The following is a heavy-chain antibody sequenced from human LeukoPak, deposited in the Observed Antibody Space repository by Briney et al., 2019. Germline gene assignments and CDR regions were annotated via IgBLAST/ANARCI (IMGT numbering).Heavy chain of an antibody. Sequence: VASVKVSFKASGYTFTGYYMHWVRQAPGQGLEWMGWINPNSGGTNYAQKFQGRVTMTRDTSISTAYMELSSLRSEDTAVYYCAIAPLDYYDSSGYSYGYWGQGTLVTVSS. D-gene: IGHD3-22*01. V-gene: IGHV1-2*02. CDR3: AIAPLDYYDSSGYSYGY. J-gene: IGHJ4*02. CDR2: INPNSGGT. CDR1: GYTFTGYY.